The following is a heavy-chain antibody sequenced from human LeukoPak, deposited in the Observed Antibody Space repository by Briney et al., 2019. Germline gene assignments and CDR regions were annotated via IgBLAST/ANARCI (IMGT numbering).Heavy chain of an antibody. J-gene: IGHJ4*02. D-gene: IGHD4-17*01. CDR2: INHSGST. CDR1: GGSFSGYY. CDR3: ARNLGDYALFDY. V-gene: IGHV4-34*01. Sequence: SETLSLTCAVYGGSFSGYYWSWIRQPPGKGLEWIGEINHSGSTNYNPSLKSRVTISVDTSKNQFSLKLSSVTAADTAVYYCARNLGDYALFDYWGQGTLVTVS.